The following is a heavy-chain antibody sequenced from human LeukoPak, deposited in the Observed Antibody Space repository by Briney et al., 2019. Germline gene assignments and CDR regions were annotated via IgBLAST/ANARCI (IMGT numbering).Heavy chain of an antibody. Sequence: ASVTVSCKSSGFTFTDHYIHWVRQGPGQGLEWMGYIGPHSTFTSSPQEFQGRVTMTRDASMSTAYMELTRLTSDDTAVYYCVREGEGPLSKDFDYWGQGTLVTVSS. CDR1: GFTFTDHY. CDR2: IGPHSTFT. J-gene: IGHJ4*02. CDR3: VREGEGPLSKDFDY. D-gene: IGHD2/OR15-2a*01. V-gene: IGHV1-2*02.